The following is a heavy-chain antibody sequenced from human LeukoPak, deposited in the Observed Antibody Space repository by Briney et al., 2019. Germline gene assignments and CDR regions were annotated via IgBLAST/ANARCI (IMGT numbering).Heavy chain of an antibody. J-gene: IGHJ4*02. D-gene: IGHD4-17*01. CDR1: GGTFSSYT. V-gene: IGHV1-69*02. CDR3: ARALRDYGDYYFDY. CDR2: IIPILGIA. Sequence: SVKVSCKASGGTFSSYTISWVRQAPGQGLEWMGRIIPILGIANYAQKFQGRVTITADESTSTAYMELSSLRSEDTAVYYCARALRDYGDYYFDYWGQGTLVTVSS.